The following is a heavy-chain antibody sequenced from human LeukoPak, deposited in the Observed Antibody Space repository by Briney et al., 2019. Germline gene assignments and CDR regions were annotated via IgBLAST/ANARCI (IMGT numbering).Heavy chain of an antibody. D-gene: IGHD1-26*01. CDR1: GFTASINY. J-gene: IGHJ4*02. Sequence: RGSLRLSCAASGFTASINYISWGRHAPGDWLGWVSIIYSGAGTYYADSVKGRFTISRDNSKNTLYLQMNSLRAEDTGVYFCAREHQVAATPFDYWGQGTLVTVSS. CDR3: AREHQVAATPFDY. CDR2: IYSGAGT. V-gene: IGHV3-66*02.